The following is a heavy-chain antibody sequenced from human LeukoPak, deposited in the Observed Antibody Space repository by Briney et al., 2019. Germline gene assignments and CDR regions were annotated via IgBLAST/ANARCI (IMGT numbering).Heavy chain of an antibody. V-gene: IGHV3-64*01. CDR3: AKVSIWATRFFDY. CDR1: GFTFSSYA. CDR2: ISSNGGST. J-gene: IGHJ4*02. Sequence: PGGSLRLSCAASGFTFSSYAMHWVRQAPGQGLEYVSAISSNGGSTYYANSVKGRFTISRDNSKNTLYLQMNSLRVEDTAVYYCAKVSIWATRFFDYWGQGTLVTVSS. D-gene: IGHD2/OR15-2a*01.